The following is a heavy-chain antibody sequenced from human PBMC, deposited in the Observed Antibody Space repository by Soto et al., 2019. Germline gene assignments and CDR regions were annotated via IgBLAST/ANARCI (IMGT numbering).Heavy chain of an antibody. CDR1: GGTFSSYA. D-gene: IGHD3-10*01. CDR2: IIPIFGTA. CDR3: AYSNLVPGVIIPTGWSFDY. J-gene: IGHJ4*02. V-gene: IGHV1-69*01. Sequence: QVQLVQSGAEVKKPGSSVKVSYKASGGTFSSYAISCVRQAPGQGLEWRGGIIPIFGTANYAQKFQGRVTITADESTSTAYMELSSLRSEDTAEYYCAYSNLVPGVIIPTGWSFDYWGPGTLVTVAS.